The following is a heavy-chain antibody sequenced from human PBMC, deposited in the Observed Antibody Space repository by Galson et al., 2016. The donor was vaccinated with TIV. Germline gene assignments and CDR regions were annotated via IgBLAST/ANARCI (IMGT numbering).Heavy chain of an antibody. CDR1: GYSISTGYF. V-gene: IGHV4-38-2*01. J-gene: IGHJ6*02. D-gene: IGHD4-11*01. CDR2: VYQSGRT. Sequence: CVVSGYSISTGYFWGWIRRPPGKGLDWIGSVYQSGRTYYNPSLKSRVTVSLDTSKNQFSLKLTSVTAADTAVYYCARRDYVNSAGLGPYGMDVWGQGTTVTVSS. CDR3: ARRDYVNSAGLGPYGMDV.